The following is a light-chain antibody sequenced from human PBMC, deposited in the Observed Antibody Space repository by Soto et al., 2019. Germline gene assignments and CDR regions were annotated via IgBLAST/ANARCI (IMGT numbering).Light chain of an antibody. J-gene: IGKJ2*01. CDR1: ERITTW. CDR2: SAS. Sequence: IQMTQSPSSVSASVGDRVTITCRASERITTWLAWYQQKPGKAPNLLIYSASTLQSGVPSRFSGSGSGTDFTLTINSLQPEDFVTYYCQQVNSFPYTFGQGTKLEIK. CDR3: QQVNSFPYT. V-gene: IGKV1-12*01.